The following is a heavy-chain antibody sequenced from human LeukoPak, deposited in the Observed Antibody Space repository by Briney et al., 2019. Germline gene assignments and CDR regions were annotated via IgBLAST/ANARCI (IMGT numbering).Heavy chain of an antibody. D-gene: IGHD3-10*01. CDR3: ARAVRRACDI. Sequence: ASVKVSCKASGYTFTNYDINWVRQATGQGLERMGWMNPNSGNTGYAQKFQGRVTITRNTSITTAYMELSSLRSEDTAVYYCARAVRRACDIWGQGTMVTLSS. V-gene: IGHV1-8*03. CDR2: MNPNSGNT. J-gene: IGHJ3*02. CDR1: GYTFTNYD.